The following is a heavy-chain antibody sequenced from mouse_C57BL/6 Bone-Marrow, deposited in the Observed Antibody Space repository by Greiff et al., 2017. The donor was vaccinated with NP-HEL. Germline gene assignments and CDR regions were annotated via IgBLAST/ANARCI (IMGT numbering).Heavy chain of an antibody. CDR3: ARGEDGYPAWFAY. CDR2: IYPGGGYT. J-gene: IGHJ3*01. CDR1: GYTFTNYW. V-gene: IGHV1-63*01. D-gene: IGHD2-3*01. Sequence: VKLVESGAELVRPGTSVKMSCKASGYTFTNYWIGWAKQRPGHGLEWIGDIYPGGGYTNYNEKFKGKATLTADKSSSTAYMQFSSLTSEDSAIYYCARGEDGYPAWFAYWGQGTLVTVSA.